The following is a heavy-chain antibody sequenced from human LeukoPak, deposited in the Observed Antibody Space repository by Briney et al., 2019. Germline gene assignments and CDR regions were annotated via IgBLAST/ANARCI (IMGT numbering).Heavy chain of an antibody. J-gene: IGHJ2*01. CDR2: IYYSGST. CDR3: AREDHYYGSGTYYWYFDL. Sequence: SETLSLTCTVSGGSISSSSYYWGWIRQPPGKGLEWIGSIYYSGSTYYNPSLKSRVTISVDTSKNQFSLKLSSVTAADTAVYYCAREDHYYGSGTYYWYFDLWGRGTLVTVSS. D-gene: IGHD3-10*01. CDR1: GGSISSSSYY. V-gene: IGHV4-39*07.